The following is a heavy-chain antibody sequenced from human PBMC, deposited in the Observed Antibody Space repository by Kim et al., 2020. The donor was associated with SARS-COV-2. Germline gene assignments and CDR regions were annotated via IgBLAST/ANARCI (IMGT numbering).Heavy chain of an antibody. D-gene: IGHD4-17*01. V-gene: IGHV4-34*01. CDR1: GGSFSGYY. CDR3: ARSDYGPFDY. CDR2: INHSGST. Sequence: SETLSLTCAVYGGSFSGYYWSWIRQPPGKGLEWIGEINHSGSTNYNPSLKSRVTISVDTSKNQFSLKLSSVTAADTAVYYCARSDYGPFDYWGQGTLVT. J-gene: IGHJ4*02.